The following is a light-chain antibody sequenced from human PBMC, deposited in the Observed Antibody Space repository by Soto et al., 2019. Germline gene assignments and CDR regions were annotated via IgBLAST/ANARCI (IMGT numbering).Light chain of an antibody. Sequence: QSVLTQPASVSGSPGQSITISCTGTSSDVGGYNFVSWYQQHPGKAPRLIIYEVSSRPSGVSYRFSGSKSGNTASLTISGLQAEDEADYYCSSYTLRNTLVLFGGGTKL. CDR3: SSYTLRNTLVL. J-gene: IGLJ3*02. CDR2: EVS. CDR1: SSDVGGYNF. V-gene: IGLV2-14*01.